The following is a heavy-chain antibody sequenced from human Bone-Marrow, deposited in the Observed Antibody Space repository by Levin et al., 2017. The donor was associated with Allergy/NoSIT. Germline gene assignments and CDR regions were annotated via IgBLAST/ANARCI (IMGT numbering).Heavy chain of an antibody. V-gene: IGHV3-23*01. D-gene: IGHD3-3*01. CDR3: VMEWSQMPFYYLGLDV. CDR1: GFTFSSYA. Sequence: QSGGSLRLSCAVSGFTFSSYAMSWVRQGPGKGLEWVSGIDSTGGNTYYAGSARGRFTISRDNSKNTLYLQLNRLSAEDTAKYYCVMEWSQMPFYYLGLDVWGQGTAVSVSS. CDR2: IDSTGGNT. J-gene: IGHJ6*02.